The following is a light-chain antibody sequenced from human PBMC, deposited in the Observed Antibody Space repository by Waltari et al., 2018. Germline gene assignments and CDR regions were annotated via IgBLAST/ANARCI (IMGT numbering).Light chain of an antibody. CDR3: QQYGGSPLT. CDR1: QSVSRSY. Sequence: EIVLTQSPGTLSLSPGERVTLSCRASQSVSRSYLAWYQQKPGQAPRLLIYDASNRATDIPDRFSGSGSGTDFTLTISRLEPEDFAVYYCQQYGGSPLTFGGGTKVEIK. J-gene: IGKJ4*01. V-gene: IGKV3-20*01. CDR2: DAS.